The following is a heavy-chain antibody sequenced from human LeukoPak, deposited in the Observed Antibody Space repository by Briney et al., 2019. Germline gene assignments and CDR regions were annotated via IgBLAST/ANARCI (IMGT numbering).Heavy chain of an antibody. CDR1: GFTSSSYG. J-gene: IGHJ4*01. CDR2: ISYDGSNE. D-gene: IGHD3-9*01. Sequence: GGSLRLSCAASGFTSSSYGIHWVRQAPGKGLEWVALISYDGSNEYYADSVKGRFTISRDNSKNTLYMQMNSLRAEDTAVYYCAKSSDLLTGYYSYFEYWGHGTLVTVAS. V-gene: IGHV3-30*18. CDR3: AKSSDLLTGYYSYFEY.